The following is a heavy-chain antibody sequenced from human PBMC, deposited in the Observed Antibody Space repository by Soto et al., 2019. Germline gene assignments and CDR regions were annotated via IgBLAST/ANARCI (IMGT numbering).Heavy chain of an antibody. CDR1: GGTFGNYA. CDR2: IMPVFGTV. V-gene: IGHV1-69*06. D-gene: IGHD2-2*01. J-gene: IGHJ6*02. CDR3: ARVSVPGIYGEDV. Sequence: QVQLVQSGAEVKKPGSSVKVSCKASGGTFGNYAVIWVRQAPGQGLEWMGKIMPVFGTVNYAQKFQGRVTITVDKFPNTANMELSRLRSGDTAVYYWARVSVPGIYGEDVWGQGTTVSVSS.